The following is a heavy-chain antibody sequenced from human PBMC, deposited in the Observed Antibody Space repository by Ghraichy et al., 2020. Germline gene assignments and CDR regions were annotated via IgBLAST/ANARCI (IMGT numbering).Heavy chain of an antibody. CDR2: MYYTGST. Sequence: SETLSLTCTVSGGSINSGGFYWTWIRQHPEKGLEWIGYMYYTGSTFSNPSLKGRVSISIDTSKNQFSLKLSSVTAADTAVYYCAREGAYYYGSRGVDSWGQGTLVTVSS. CDR3: AREGAYYYGSRGVDS. V-gene: IGHV4-31*03. D-gene: IGHD3-22*01. J-gene: IGHJ4*02. CDR1: GGSINSGGFY.